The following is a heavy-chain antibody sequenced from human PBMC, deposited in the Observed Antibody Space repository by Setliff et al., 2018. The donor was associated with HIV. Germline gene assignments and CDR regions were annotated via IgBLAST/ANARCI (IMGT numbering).Heavy chain of an antibody. CDR1: GYTFSGRY. Sequence: CKASGYTFSGRYIHWVRQAPGQGLEWMGWINPNGGETNFAHKFQGRVTLTSDTSISTAYMELLRLRSDDTSVFYCVRGGDYCSSTSCYDPFDSWGQGTPVTVSS. CDR2: INPNGGET. CDR3: VRGGDYCSSTSCYDPFDS. V-gene: IGHV1-2*02. D-gene: IGHD2-2*01. J-gene: IGHJ4*02.